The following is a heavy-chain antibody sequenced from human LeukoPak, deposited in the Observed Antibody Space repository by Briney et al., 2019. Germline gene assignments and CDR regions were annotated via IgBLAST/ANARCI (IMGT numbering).Heavy chain of an antibody. J-gene: IGHJ4*02. CDR2: INPNSGGT. CDR3: ARERTRGYCSSTSCYMSYGY. CDR1: GYTFTGYY. V-gene: IGHV1-2*02. Sequence: GASVKVSCKASGYTFTGYYMHWVRQAPGQGLEWMGWINPNSGGTNYAQKFQGRVTMTRDTSISTAYMELSRLRSDDTAVYHCARERTRGYCSSTSCYMSYGYWGQGTLVTVSS. D-gene: IGHD2-2*02.